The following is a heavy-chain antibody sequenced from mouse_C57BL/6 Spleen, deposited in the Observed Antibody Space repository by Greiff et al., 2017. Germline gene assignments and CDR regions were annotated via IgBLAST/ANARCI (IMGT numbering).Heavy chain of an antibody. J-gene: IGHJ2*01. Sequence: EVKLVESGGGLVKPGGSLKLSCAASGFTFSSYAMSWVRQTPEKRLEWVATISDGGSYTYYPDNVKGRFTISRDNAKNNLYLQMSHLKSEDTAMYYCARDLHWDGTFDYWGQGTTLTVSS. D-gene: IGHD4-1*01. CDR2: ISDGGSYT. CDR3: ARDLHWDGTFDY. CDR1: GFTFSSYA. V-gene: IGHV5-4*01.